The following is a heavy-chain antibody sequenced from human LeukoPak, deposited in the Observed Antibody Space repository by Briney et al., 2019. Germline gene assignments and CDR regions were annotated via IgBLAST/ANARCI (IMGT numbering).Heavy chain of an antibody. CDR1: GYSFTTYW. CDR2: IYPGDSDT. V-gene: IGHV5-51*01. Sequence: GESLKISCRGSGYSFTTYWIGWVRQMPGKGLEWMGIIYPGDSDTRYTPSFQGQVTMSADKSINTAYLQWSSLKASDTAMYYCARRQGCSSTSCTPDYWGQGTLVIVTS. J-gene: IGHJ4*02. CDR3: ARRQGCSSTSCTPDY. D-gene: IGHD2-2*01.